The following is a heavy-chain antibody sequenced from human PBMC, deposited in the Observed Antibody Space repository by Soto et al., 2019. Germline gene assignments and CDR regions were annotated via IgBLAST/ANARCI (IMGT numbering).Heavy chain of an antibody. Sequence: QVQLQESGPGLVKPSETLSLTCTVSGGSISSYYWSWIRQPPGKGLEWIGYIYYSGRTNYNPSLKSRVTISVDTSKNQFSLKLSSVTAADTAVYYCARAPVAGTSYWLDHWGQGTLVTVSS. CDR1: GGSISSYY. J-gene: IGHJ5*02. V-gene: IGHV4-59*01. CDR2: IYYSGRT. CDR3: ARAPVAGTSYWLDH. D-gene: IGHD6-19*01.